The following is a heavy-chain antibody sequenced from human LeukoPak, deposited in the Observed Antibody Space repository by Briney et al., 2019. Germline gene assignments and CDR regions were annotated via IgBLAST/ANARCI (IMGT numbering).Heavy chain of an antibody. J-gene: IGHJ3*02. V-gene: IGHV1-2*02. Sequence: ASVKVSCKASGYTFTSYYMHWVRQAPGQGLEWMGWINPNSGGTNYAQKFQGRVTMTRDTSISTAYMELSRLRSDDTAVYYCARISEQLTPDDAFDIWGQGTMVTVSS. CDR3: ARISEQLTPDDAFDI. D-gene: IGHD6-13*01. CDR1: GYTFTSYY. CDR2: INPNSGGT.